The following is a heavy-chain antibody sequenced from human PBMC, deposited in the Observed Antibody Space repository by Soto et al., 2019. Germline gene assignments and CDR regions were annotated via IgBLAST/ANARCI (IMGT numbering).Heavy chain of an antibody. D-gene: IGHD5-12*01. CDR1: GFTFSNYA. Sequence: QVQLEESGGGVVQPGRSLRLSCAASGFTFSNYAMHWVRQTPGKGLEWVALISYDGNKKEYADSVKGRFTISRDNSKNTLYLQMNGLRPEDTAVYYCARRLVATISYYGMDVWGQGTTVTVSS. V-gene: IGHV3-30-3*01. CDR2: ISYDGNKK. J-gene: IGHJ6*01. CDR3: ARRLVATISYYGMDV.